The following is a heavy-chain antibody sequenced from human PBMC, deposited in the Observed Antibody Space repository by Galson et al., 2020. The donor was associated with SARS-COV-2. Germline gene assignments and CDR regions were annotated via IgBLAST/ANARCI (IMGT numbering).Heavy chain of an antibody. D-gene: IGHD3-3*01. Sequence: ASVKVSCKASGYTFTSYYMHWVRQAPGQGLEWMGIINPSGGSTTYAQKFQGRVTMTRDTPTSTVYMELSSLRSADPAVYYCARDQSTGGYDFWSGYSSYYYYGMDVWGQGTTVTVSS. CDR1: GYTFTSYY. CDR2: INPSGGST. CDR3: ARDQSTGGYDFWSGYSSYYYYGMDV. V-gene: IGHV1-46*01. J-gene: IGHJ6*02.